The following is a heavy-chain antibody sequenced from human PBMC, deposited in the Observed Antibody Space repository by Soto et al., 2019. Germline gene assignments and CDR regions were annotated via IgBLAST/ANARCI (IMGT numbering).Heavy chain of an antibody. D-gene: IGHD3-22*01. CDR1: GYSFTSYG. CDR3: ARSGGSGYYLDY. V-gene: IGHV1-18*01. Sequence: QVHLVQSGAEVKEPGASVRVSCKASGYSFTSYGLNWVRQAPGQDLEWTGWISAYDGNTNSAQSLPGRVTMTTHTCTSAGYMELRSMRSDDTAVYYFARSGGSGYYLDYWGQGTLVTVSS. CDR2: ISAYDGNT. J-gene: IGHJ4*02.